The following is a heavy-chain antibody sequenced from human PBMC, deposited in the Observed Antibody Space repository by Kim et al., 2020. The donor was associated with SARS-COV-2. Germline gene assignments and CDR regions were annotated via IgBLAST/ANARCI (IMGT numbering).Heavy chain of an antibody. CDR1: GFTFDNYA. CDR3: AKCGSSYGNDAFDI. V-gene: IGHV3-23*01. J-gene: IGHJ3*02. D-gene: IGHD5-18*01. CDR2: IKGGGGYT. Sequence: GGSLRLSCAASGFTFDNYAMNWVRQAPGKGLEWVSFIKGGGGYTFYADSVKGRFTITRDNSKNTLYLQMNNLRAEDTAVYYCAKCGSSYGNDAFDIWGQGTLVTVPS.